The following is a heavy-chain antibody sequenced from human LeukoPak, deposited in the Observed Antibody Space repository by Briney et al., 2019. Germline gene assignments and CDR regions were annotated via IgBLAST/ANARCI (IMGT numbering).Heavy chain of an antibody. CDR1: GDSISSGSYY. CDR3: ARGVQLWFVDHDF. Sequence: PSETLSLTCTVSGDSISSGSYYWGWIRQPPGKGLEWIGSVYYSGTTFYNPSLKSRVNISLDTSKNQFSLKLSSMTAADTAVYFCARGVQLWFVDHDFWGQGTLVTVSA. CDR2: VYYSGTT. J-gene: IGHJ4*02. V-gene: IGHV4-39*07. D-gene: IGHD5-18*01.